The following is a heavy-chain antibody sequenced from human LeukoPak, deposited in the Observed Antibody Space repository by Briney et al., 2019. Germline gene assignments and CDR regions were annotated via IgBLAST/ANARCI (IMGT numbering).Heavy chain of an antibody. CDR1: GYTFTSYY. V-gene: IGHV1-46*03. CDR3: ARGFSEYHDSTGYYGNFDY. J-gene: IGHJ4*02. D-gene: IGHD3-22*01. CDR2: INPSSGST. Sequence: ASVKVSCKASGYTFTSYYMHWLRQAPGQGPEWMGIINPSSGSTRYAQKFKGRVTVTRDTSTSTVYMELSSLRSEDTAVYYCARGFSEYHDSTGYYGNFDYWGQGTLVTVSS.